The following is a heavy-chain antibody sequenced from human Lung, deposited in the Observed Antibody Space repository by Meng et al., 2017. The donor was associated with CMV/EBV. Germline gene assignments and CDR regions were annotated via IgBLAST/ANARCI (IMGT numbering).Heavy chain of an antibody. CDR2: ISNDGGNK. Sequence: ASGISFSYYGLHWVRRAPGKGMVWLAVISNDGGNKHYADSVKGRFTISRDNSKNTLNLQMNSLRPEDTSVYYCAKDLKAYGDYYFDYWGQGILVTVSS. CDR3: AKDLKAYGDYYFDY. D-gene: IGHD4-17*01. CDR1: GISFSYYG. V-gene: IGHV3-30*18. J-gene: IGHJ4*02.